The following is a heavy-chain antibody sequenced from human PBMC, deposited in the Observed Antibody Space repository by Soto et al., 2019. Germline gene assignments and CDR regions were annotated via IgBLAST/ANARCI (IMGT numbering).Heavy chain of an antibody. D-gene: IGHD2-15*01. CDR3: AREYCSGTLCYDPDY. J-gene: IGHJ4*02. CDR1: GYTFTDFC. CDR2: ISAYNDNA. V-gene: IGHV1-18*01. Sequence: ASVKVSCKASGYTFTDFCISWVRQVLGQGLEWMGWISAYNDNAKYAQKFQGRVTLTSDTSTNTAYMELRSLRSDDTAVYYCAREYCSGTLCYDPDYRGQGSLVTVSS.